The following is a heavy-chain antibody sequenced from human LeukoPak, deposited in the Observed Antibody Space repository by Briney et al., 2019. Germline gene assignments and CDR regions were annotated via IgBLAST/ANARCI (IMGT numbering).Heavy chain of an antibody. J-gene: IGHJ4*02. D-gene: IGHD2-2*01. V-gene: IGHV1-3*01. CDR3: ARSGHCSGTGCYAEGIDY. CDR2: INAGNGNT. Sequence: ASVKVSCKASGYTFTSYAMHWVRQAPGQRLEWMGWINAGNGNTKYSQKFQGRVTITRDTSTSTAYMEVTNLRSDDTAIYYCARSGHCSGTGCYAEGIDYWGQGTLVTVSS. CDR1: GYTFTSYA.